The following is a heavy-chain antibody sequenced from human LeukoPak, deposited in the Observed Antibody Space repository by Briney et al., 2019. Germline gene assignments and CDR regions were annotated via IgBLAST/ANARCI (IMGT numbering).Heavy chain of an antibody. CDR1: GYTFTGYY. CDR3: ARDSYTEWELLAGQDAFDI. CDR2: INPNSGGT. Sequence: ASVKVSCKASGYTFTGYYMHWVRQAPGQGLEWMGWINPNSGGTNYAQKFQGRVTMTRDTSISTAYMELSRLRSDDTAVYYCARDSYTEWELLAGQDAFDIWGQGTMATVSS. J-gene: IGHJ3*02. D-gene: IGHD1-26*01. V-gene: IGHV1-2*02.